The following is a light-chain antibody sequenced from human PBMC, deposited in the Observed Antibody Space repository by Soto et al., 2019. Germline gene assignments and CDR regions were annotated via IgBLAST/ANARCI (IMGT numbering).Light chain of an antibody. CDR2: AAS. CDR1: QSISSW. Sequence: DIQMTQSPSTLSASVGDRVTITCRASQSISSWLAWYQQKPGKAPKLLIYAASSLQSGVPSRFSGSGSGTEFTLTISSLQPDDFATYFCQQYQTYSTFGQGTRLEN. J-gene: IGKJ5*01. CDR3: QQYQTYST. V-gene: IGKV1-5*01.